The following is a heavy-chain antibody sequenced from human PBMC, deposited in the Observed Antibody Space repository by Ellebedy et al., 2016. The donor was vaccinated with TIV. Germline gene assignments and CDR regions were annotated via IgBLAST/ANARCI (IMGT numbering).Heavy chain of an antibody. J-gene: IGHJ4*02. V-gene: IGHV4-59*01. CDR2: VYDSGSTNYTGST. CDR1: RGSTSYYY. CDR3: ARLWSGYSGYYFDY. Sequence: MPSETLSLTCSVSRGSTSYYYWSWIRQPPGKGLEWIGYVYDSGSTNYTGSTNYNPSLKSRVTISVDTSKNQFSLKLSSVTAADTAVYFCARLWSGYSGYYFDYWGQGTLVSVSS. D-gene: IGHD3-3*01.